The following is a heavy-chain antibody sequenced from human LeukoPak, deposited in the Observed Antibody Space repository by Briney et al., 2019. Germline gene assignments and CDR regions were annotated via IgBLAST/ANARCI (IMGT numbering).Heavy chain of an antibody. Sequence: GGSLRLSCAASGFTFSNYDMYWVRQAPGKGLGWVAFIRYDGSNKYYADSVKGRFPISRDNSKNTLYLQMNSLRAEDTAVYYCAKGGSSAWYYFDYWGQGTLVTVSS. J-gene: IGHJ4*02. V-gene: IGHV3-30*02. CDR1: GFTFSNYD. CDR3: AKGGSSAWYYFDY. CDR2: IRYDGSNK. D-gene: IGHD6-19*01.